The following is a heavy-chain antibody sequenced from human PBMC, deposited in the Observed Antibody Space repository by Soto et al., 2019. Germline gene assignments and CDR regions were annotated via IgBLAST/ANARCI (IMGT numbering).Heavy chain of an antibody. Sequence: SETLSLTCAVYGGSFSGYYWSWIRQPPGKGLEWIGEINHSGSNNYNTTLKTRVTISVDTSKNQFSLKLSSVTAADKAVYYFATGLCQRNCFDPWGQGTLVTVSS. CDR1: GGSFSGYY. CDR3: ATGLCQRNCFDP. J-gene: IGHJ5*02. CDR2: INHSGSN. V-gene: IGHV4-34*01.